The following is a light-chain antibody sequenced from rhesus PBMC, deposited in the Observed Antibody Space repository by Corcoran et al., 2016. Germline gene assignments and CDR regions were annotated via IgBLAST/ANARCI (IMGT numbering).Light chain of an antibody. CDR1: ENVNNY. V-gene: IGKV1-74*01. CDR3: QHGYGTPFT. J-gene: IGKJ3*01. Sequence: DIQMTQSPSSLSASVGDRVTITCRASENVNNYLNWYQQKPGKAPKLLIYKASTLQTGVPSRFSGIGSGTDYTFTISSLQPEDFATYYCQHGYGTPFTFGPGTKLDIK. CDR2: KAS.